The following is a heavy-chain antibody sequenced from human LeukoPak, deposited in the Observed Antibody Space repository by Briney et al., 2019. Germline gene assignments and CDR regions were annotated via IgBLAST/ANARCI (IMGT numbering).Heavy chain of an antibody. CDR1: GFTFSNYG. Sequence: PGGSLRLSCAASGFTFSNYGMHWVRQAPGKGLEWLAFMRYDGSNTHYADSVKGRFTISRDNSKNTLFLQMNSLRSEDTALYYCARLGYCSGGSCPLTFDYWGQGTLVTVSS. J-gene: IGHJ4*02. CDR2: MRYDGSNT. D-gene: IGHD2-15*01. CDR3: ARLGYCSGGSCPLTFDY. V-gene: IGHV3-30*02.